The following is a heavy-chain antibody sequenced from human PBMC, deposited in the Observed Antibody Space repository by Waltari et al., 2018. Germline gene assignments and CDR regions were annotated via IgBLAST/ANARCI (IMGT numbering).Heavy chain of an antibody. V-gene: IGHV1-3*01. J-gene: IGHJ1*01. CDR1: GYTFTSYA. CDR3: ARGGHDYGDYEYFQH. D-gene: IGHD4-17*01. CDR2: INAGNGNT. Sequence: QVQLVQSGAEVKKPGASVKVSCKASGYTFTSYALHWFRRAPGQRLEWMGWINAGNGNTKYSQKFQGRVTITRDTSASTAYMELSSLRSEDTAVYYCARGGHDYGDYEYFQHWGQGTLVTVSS.